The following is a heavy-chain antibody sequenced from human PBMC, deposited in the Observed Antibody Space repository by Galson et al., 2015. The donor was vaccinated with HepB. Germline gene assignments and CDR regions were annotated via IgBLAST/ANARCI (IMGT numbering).Heavy chain of an antibody. CDR3: AKVDGGNPDF. Sequence: SLRLSCAASVFPFSMYSMTWVRQAPGKGLGWVSYISGSGSIIHYANSVKGRFTMSRDNSKNTVYLQTTSLRAADTSVYYCAKVDGGNPDFWGQGTQVTVSS. V-gene: IGHV3-11*01. CDR2: ISGSGSII. D-gene: IGHD4-23*01. J-gene: IGHJ4*02. CDR1: VFPFSMYS.